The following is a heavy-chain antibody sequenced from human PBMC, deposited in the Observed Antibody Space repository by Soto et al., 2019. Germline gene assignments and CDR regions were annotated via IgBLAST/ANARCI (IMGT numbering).Heavy chain of an antibody. V-gene: IGHV3-23*01. CDR2: VSGSGDST. D-gene: IGHD1-26*01. Sequence: PGGSLRLSCAASGFSFSSYAMIWVRQAPGKGLEWVSAVSGSGDSTYYADSVRGRFTISRDNSKNTIHLQMNSLRAEDTAVYYCARSLYSGSYFRLDYWGQGTLVTVSS. CDR1: GFSFSSYA. CDR3: ARSLYSGSYFRLDY. J-gene: IGHJ4*02.